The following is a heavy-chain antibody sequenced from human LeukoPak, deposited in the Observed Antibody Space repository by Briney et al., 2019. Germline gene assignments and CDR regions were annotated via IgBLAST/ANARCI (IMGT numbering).Heavy chain of an antibody. CDR3: AKEACSGSCYSDYFDY. J-gene: IGHJ4*02. V-gene: IGHV3-30*18. CDR2: ISYDGNTK. CDR1: GFTFSSYG. Sequence: GGSLRLSCAASGFTFSSYGMHWLRQAPGKGLEGVAVISYDGNTKYYADSVKGRFTISRDNSKNTLYLQMNSLRAEDTAVYSCAKEACSGSCYSDYFDYWGQGTLVTVSS. D-gene: IGHD2-15*01.